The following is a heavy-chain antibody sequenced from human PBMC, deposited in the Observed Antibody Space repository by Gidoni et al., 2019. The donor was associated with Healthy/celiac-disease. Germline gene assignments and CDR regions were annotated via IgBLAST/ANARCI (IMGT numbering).Heavy chain of an antibody. D-gene: IGHD2-2*01. Sequence: EVQLVESGGGLVKPGGSLRLSCAASGFTFSSYSMNWVRQAPGKGLEWVSSISSSSSYIYYADSVKGRFTISRDNAKNSLYLQMNSLRAEDTAVYYCARDIVVVGDFSWFDPWGQGTLVTASS. CDR2: ISSSSSYI. CDR3: ARDIVVVGDFSWFDP. CDR1: GFTFSSYS. V-gene: IGHV3-21*01. J-gene: IGHJ5*02.